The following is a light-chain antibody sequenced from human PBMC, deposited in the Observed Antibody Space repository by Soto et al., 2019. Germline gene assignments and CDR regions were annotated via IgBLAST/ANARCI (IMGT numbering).Light chain of an antibody. J-gene: IGKJ1*01. CDR2: WAS. V-gene: IGKV4-1*01. CDR1: QSVLYSSNNKNY. CDR3: QHFNSYPWT. Sequence: DIVMTQSPDSLAVSLGERATINCKSSQSVLYSSNNKNYLAWYQQKPGQPPKLLIYWASTRESGVPDRFSGSGSGTDFTLTISSLQPDDFATYYCQHFNSYPWTFGQGTKVEIK.